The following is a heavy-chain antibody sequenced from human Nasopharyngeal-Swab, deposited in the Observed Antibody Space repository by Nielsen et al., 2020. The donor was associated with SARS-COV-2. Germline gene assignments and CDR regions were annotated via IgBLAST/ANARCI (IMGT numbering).Heavy chain of an antibody. D-gene: IGHD4-17*01. J-gene: IGHJ3*02. Sequence: SVKVSCKASGDTFISYAFSWVRQAPGQGLEWVGGIIPIFGTAHYAQKFQGRVTITADKPTSTAYMDLTSLRSDDTAVYYCARDSGRRRNDYGNSRHAFDIWGQGTLVTVSS. CDR2: IIPIFGTA. V-gene: IGHV1-69*06. CDR1: GDTFISYA. CDR3: ARDSGRRRNDYGNSRHAFDI.